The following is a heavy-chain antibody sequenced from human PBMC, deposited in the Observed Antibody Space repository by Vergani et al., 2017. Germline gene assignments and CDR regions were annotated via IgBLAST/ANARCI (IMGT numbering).Heavy chain of an antibody. Sequence: VQLLESGGDLVQPGGSLRLSCAASGFTFIMHAMSWVRQAPGKGLEWVSTLSASDRRTHYADSVKGRFTISRDISKNTLYLQMKSLRPEDTAVYYCAKEGGGYCSGGTCYPEYWGQGTLVIVSS. CDR2: LSASDRRT. J-gene: IGHJ4*02. CDR3: AKEGGGYCSGGTCYPEY. V-gene: IGHV3-23*01. D-gene: IGHD2-15*01. CDR1: GFTFIMHA.